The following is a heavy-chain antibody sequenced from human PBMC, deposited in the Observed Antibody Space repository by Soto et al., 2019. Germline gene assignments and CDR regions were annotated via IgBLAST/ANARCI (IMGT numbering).Heavy chain of an antibody. CDR1: GYTFTSYA. V-gene: IGHV1-3*05. CDR3: ATSIVVVTALDY. D-gene: IGHD2-21*02. Sequence: QVQLVQSGAEEKKPGASVKVSCKASGYTFTSYAMHWVRQAPGQRLEWMGWINAGNGNTKYSQKFQGRVTITRDTSASTAYMVLSSLTSEDTAVYYCATSIVVVTALDYWGQGTLVTVSS. J-gene: IGHJ4*02. CDR2: INAGNGNT.